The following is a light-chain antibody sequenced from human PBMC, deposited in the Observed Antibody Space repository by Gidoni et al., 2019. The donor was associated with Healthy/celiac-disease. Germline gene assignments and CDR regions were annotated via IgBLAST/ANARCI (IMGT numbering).Light chain of an antibody. Sequence: QSVLTQPASASGTAGQRVTIACSGSSSNIGSNTVNWYPQLPGTAPKLRLHSNNPRPSVVPDRFSGSLSGTSASLAISGLQSEDEADYYCAAWDDILNGPEVFGGGTKLTVL. J-gene: IGLJ3*02. CDR2: SNN. CDR1: SSNIGSNT. CDR3: AAWDDILNGPEV. V-gene: IGLV1-44*01.